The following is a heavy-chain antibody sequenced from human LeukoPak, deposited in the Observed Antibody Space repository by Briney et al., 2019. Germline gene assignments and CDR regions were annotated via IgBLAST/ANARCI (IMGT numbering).Heavy chain of an antibody. J-gene: IGHJ6*03. CDR2: IYSGGST. CDR1: GFTVSSNY. V-gene: IGHV3-53*01. CDR3: ARGSGSYRTPYYYMDV. Sequence: GGSLRLSCVASGFTVSSNYMSWVRQAPGKGLEWVSVIYSGGSTYYADSVKGRFTISRDNSKNTLYLQMNSLRAEDTAVYYCARGSGSYRTPYYYMDVWGTGTTVTVSS. D-gene: IGHD3-10*01.